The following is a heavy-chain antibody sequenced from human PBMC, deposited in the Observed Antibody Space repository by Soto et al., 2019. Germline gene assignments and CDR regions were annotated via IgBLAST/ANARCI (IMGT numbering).Heavy chain of an antibody. CDR1: GGSISSYY. CDR3: ARNGIAVDWFDP. D-gene: IGHD6-19*01. Sequence: SETLSLTCTVSGGSISSYYWSWIRQPPGKGLEWIGYIYYSGSTNYNPSLKSRVTISVDTSKNQFSLKLSSVTAADTAVYYCARNGIAVDWFDPLGQGTLVTVS. CDR2: IYYSGST. V-gene: IGHV4-59*01. J-gene: IGHJ5*02.